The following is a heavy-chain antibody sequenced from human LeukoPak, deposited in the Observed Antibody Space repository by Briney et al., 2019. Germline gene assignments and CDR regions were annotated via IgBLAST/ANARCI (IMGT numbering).Heavy chain of an antibody. CDR2: VNPNSGGT. Sequence: GASVKVSCKASGYTFTGYYMHWMRQAPGQGLEWMGWVNPNSGGTNYAQKFQGRVTMTRDTSISTASMELSRQRSDDTAVYYCARDRGYYDSSGYYYGGDFDYWGQGTLVTVSS. D-gene: IGHD3-22*01. CDR1: GYTFTGYY. CDR3: ARDRGYYDSSGYYYGGDFDY. J-gene: IGHJ4*02. V-gene: IGHV1-2*02.